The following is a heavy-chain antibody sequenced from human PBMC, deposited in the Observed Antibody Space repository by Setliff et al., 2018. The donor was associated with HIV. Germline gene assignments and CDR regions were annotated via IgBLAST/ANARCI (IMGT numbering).Heavy chain of an antibody. CDR1: GYSISTAYY. D-gene: IGHD3-3*01. J-gene: IGHJ4*02. V-gene: IGHV4-38-2*01. CDR3: MRGRSITIFGVAYFDF. Sequence: SAPLSLTCAVSGYSISTAYYWGWIRQPPGKGLEWIGSVYHSGTTYYNPSLKSRVTISVDMSNNQFSLKVTSVTAADTAVYYCMRGRSITIFGVAYFDFWGQGTQVTVSS. CDR2: VYHSGTT.